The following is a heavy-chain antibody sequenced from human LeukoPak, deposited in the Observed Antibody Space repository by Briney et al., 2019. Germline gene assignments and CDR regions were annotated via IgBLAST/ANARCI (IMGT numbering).Heavy chain of an antibody. CDR3: ARAQRMIVPNFDY. Sequence: PGGSLRLSCAASGFIFTDYGMHWVRQAPGKGLEWLTFIRYDGSDKYYADSVKGRFTISRDNSKNTLYLQMNSLRAEDTAVYYCARAQRMIVPNFDYWGQGTLVTVSS. V-gene: IGHV3-30*02. D-gene: IGHD3-22*01. J-gene: IGHJ4*02. CDR2: IRYDGSDK. CDR1: GFIFTDYG.